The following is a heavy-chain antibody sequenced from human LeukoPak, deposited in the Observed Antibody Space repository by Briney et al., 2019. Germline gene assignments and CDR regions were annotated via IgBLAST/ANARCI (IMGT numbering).Heavy chain of an antibody. CDR3: ARARRDGYNSP. CDR2: IYYSGST. J-gene: IGHJ5*02. Sequence: SETLSLTCTASGGSISSHYWSWIRQPPGKGLEWIGYIYYSGSTNYNPSLKSRVTISVDTSKNQFSLKLSSVTAADTAVYYCARARRDGYNSPWGQGTLVTVSS. CDR1: GGSISSHY. D-gene: IGHD5-24*01. V-gene: IGHV4-59*11.